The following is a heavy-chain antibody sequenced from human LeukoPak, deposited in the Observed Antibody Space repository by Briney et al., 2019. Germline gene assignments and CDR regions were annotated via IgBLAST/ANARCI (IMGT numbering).Heavy chain of an antibody. CDR2: ISSSSSYI. J-gene: IGHJ3*02. V-gene: IGHV3-21*01. CDR1: GFIFRNHG. Sequence: PGGSLRLSCAASGFIFRNHGMAWVRQAPGKGLEWVSSISSSSSYIYYADSVKGRFTISRDNAKNSLYLQMNSLRAEDTAVYYCARDGERDAFDIWGQGTMVTVSS. CDR3: ARDGERDAFDI. D-gene: IGHD1-26*01.